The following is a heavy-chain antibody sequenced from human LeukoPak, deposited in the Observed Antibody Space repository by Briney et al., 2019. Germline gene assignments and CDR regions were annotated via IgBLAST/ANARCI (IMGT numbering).Heavy chain of an antibody. Sequence: SGGSLRLSCAASGFPFNSCWMHWVRQAPGKGLVWVSDMNEYSTTIRYADSVKGRFTISRDNAKSILYLQMNNLRAEDTAMYFCARGGVNPVDHWGQGTLVTVSS. J-gene: IGHJ4*02. CDR2: MNEYSTTI. D-gene: IGHD1-14*01. CDR3: ARGGVNPVDH. CDR1: GFPFNSCW. V-gene: IGHV3-74*01.